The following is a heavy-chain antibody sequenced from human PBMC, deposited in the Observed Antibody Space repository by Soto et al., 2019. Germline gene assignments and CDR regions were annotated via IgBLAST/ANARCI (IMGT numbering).Heavy chain of an antibody. CDR1: GFTFSSYG. J-gene: IGHJ4*02. CDR2: IWYDGSNK. CDR3: ASSYGDPDY. D-gene: IGHD4-17*01. V-gene: IGHV3-33*01. Sequence: QVQLVESGGGVVQPGRSLRLSCAASGFTFSSYGMHWVRQAPGKGLEWVAVIWYDGSNKYYADSVKGRLTISRDNSKNTLYLQMNSLRAEDTAVYYCASSYGDPDYWGQGTLVTVSS.